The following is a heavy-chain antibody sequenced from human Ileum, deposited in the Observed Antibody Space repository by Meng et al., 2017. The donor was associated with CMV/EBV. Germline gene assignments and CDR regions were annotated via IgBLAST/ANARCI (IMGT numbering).Heavy chain of an antibody. D-gene: IGHD6-19*01. CDR2: ISGSGGST. CDR1: GFTFSSYF. V-gene: IGHV3-23*01. CDR3: ARGEQWLGPDY. J-gene: IGHJ4*02. Sequence: GSLRLSCAASGFTFSSYFLIWVRQAPGKGLEWVSTISGSGGSTYYADSVKGRFTISRDNSNNRLYLQMNSLRAADTAVYRCARGEQWLGPDYWGQGTLVTVSS.